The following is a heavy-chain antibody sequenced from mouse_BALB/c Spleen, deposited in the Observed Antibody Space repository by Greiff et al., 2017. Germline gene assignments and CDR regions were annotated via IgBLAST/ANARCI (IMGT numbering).Heavy chain of an antibody. D-gene: IGHD2-2*01. Sequence: EVQGVESGGDLVKPGGSLKLSCAASGFTFSSYGMSWVRQTPDKRLEWVATISSGGSHTYYPDSVKGRFTISRDNAKNTLYLQMSSLKSEDTAMYYCARQGRVNPFAYWGQGTLVTVSA. J-gene: IGHJ3*01. CDR2: ISSGGSHT. CDR3: ARQGRVNPFAY. CDR1: GFTFSSYG. V-gene: IGHV5-6*01.